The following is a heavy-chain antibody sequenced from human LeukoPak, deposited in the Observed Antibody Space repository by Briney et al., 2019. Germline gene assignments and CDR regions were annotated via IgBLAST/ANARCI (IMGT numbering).Heavy chain of an antibody. J-gene: IGHJ4*02. CDR2: ISYDGSDK. V-gene: IGHV3-30*19. Sequence: GGSLRLSCAASGFTFSSHDMHWVRQAPGKGLEWVAVISYDGSDKYYADSVKGRFTISRDNSNNTLYLQMNSLRTEDTAVYYCARSRSEGRYDYWGQGTLVTVSS. CDR3: ARSRSEGRYDY. CDR1: GFTFSSHD. D-gene: IGHD3-16*02.